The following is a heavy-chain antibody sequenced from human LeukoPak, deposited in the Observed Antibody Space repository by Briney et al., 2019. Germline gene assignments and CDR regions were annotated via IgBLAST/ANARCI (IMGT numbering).Heavy chain of an antibody. CDR2: IWYDGSNK. CDR3: AGEDDYYVGEEQDYYYYYGMDV. J-gene: IGHJ6*02. D-gene: IGHD3-10*02. Sequence: PGRSLRLSCAASGFTFSSYGMHWVRQAPGKGLEWVAVIWYDGSNKYYADSVKGRFTISRDNSKNTLYLQMNSLRAEDTAVYYCAGEDDYYVGEEQDYYYYYGMDVWGQGTTVTVSS. CDR1: GFTFSSYG. V-gene: IGHV3-33*01.